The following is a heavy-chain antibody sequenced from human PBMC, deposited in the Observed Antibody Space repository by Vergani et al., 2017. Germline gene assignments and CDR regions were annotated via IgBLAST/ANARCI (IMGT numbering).Heavy chain of an antibody. CDR3: AREGYGDYKGKEGWYFDL. Sequence: QVQLVQSGAEVKKPGASVKVSCKASGYTFTGYYMHWVRQAPGQGLEWMGWINPNSGGTNYAQKFPGGVTMTRDTSISTAYMGLSRLRSDDTAVYYCAREGYGDYKGKEGWYFDLWGRGTLVTVSS. CDR1: GYTFTGYY. J-gene: IGHJ2*01. V-gene: IGHV1-2*02. D-gene: IGHD4-17*01. CDR2: INPNSGGT.